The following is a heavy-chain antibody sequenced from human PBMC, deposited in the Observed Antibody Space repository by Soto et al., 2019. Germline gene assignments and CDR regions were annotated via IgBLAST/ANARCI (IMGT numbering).Heavy chain of an antibody. CDR2: ISYEGRIQ. CDR1: GFTFSSYG. D-gene: IGHD2-15*01. Sequence: GGSLRLSCAASGFTFSSYGMQWVRQAPGKGVEWVAVISYEGRIQYYADSVRGRFTISRDNSKDTLYLQMNSLRPEDTSVYYCAKEGTPKRSYYFDFWGRGTLVTVPQ. J-gene: IGHJ4*01. CDR3: AKEGTPKRSYYFDF. V-gene: IGHV3-30*18.